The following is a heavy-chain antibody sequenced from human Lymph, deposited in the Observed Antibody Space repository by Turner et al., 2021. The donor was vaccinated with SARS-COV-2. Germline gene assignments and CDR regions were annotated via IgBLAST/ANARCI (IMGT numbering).Heavy chain of an antibody. Sequence: QVQLQESVPGLVKPSQTLFLTRTVSGGSISSGDYYWSWIRQPPGKGLEWIGYTYYSGSTYYNPSLKSRVTISVDTSKNQFSLKLSSVTAADTAVYYCARVVVLRRAYFDYWGQGTLVTVSS. CDR1: GGSISSGDYY. CDR3: ARVVVLRRAYFDY. CDR2: TYYSGST. V-gene: IGHV4-30-4*01. J-gene: IGHJ4*02. D-gene: IGHD2-8*01.